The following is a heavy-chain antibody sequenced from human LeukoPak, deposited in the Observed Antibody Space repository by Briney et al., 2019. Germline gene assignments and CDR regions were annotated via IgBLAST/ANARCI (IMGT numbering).Heavy chain of an antibody. CDR1: GGSISSSSYY. CDR3: ARGRGYSYGFSFDY. Sequence: KSSETLSLTCTVSGGSISSSSYYWSWIRQPPGKGLEWIGEINHSGSTNYNPSLKSRVTISVDTSKNQFSLKLSSVTAADTAVYYCARGRGYSYGFSFDYWGQGTLVTVSS. V-gene: IGHV4-39*07. J-gene: IGHJ4*02. CDR2: INHSGST. D-gene: IGHD5-18*01.